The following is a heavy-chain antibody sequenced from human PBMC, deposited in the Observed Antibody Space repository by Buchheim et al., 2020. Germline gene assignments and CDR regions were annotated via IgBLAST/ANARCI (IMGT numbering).Heavy chain of an antibody. CDR2: IKQDGSEK. CDR1: GFTFSSYW. Sequence: EVQLVESGGGLVQPGGSLRLSCAASGFTFSSYWMSWVRPAPGKGLEWVANIKQDGSEKYYVDSVKGRFTISRDNAKNSLYLQMNSLRAEDTAVYYCARVGPYYDFWSGYYTEYFQHWGQGTL. D-gene: IGHD3-3*01. V-gene: IGHV3-7*01. CDR3: ARVGPYYDFWSGYYTEYFQH. J-gene: IGHJ1*01.